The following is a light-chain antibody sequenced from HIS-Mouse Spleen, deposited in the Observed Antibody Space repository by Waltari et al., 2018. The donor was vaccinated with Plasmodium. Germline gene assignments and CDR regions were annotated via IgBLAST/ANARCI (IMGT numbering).Light chain of an antibody. CDR3: YSTDSSGNHRV. Sequence: SYELTQPPSVSVSPGQTARITGSGDALPNKYPYWYQQKSGQAPVLVIYEDSKRPPGIPERFSGSSSGTMATLTISGAQVEDEADYYCYSTDSSGNHRVFGGGTKLTVL. V-gene: IGLV3-10*01. CDR2: EDS. J-gene: IGLJ3*02. CDR1: ALPNKY.